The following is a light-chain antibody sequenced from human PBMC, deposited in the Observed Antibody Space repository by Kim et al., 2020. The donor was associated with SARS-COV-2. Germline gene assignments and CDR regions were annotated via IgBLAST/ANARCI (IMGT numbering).Light chain of an antibody. CDR3: QQSYSTPRT. V-gene: IGKV1-39*01. Sequence: GDRVTITCRASQSISNYLNWYQHKPGNAPKLLIYAASSLQSGVPSRFSGSGSGTDFTLTISSLQPEDFATYYCQQSYSTPRTFGQGTKVDIK. CDR2: AAS. J-gene: IGKJ1*01. CDR1: QSISNY.